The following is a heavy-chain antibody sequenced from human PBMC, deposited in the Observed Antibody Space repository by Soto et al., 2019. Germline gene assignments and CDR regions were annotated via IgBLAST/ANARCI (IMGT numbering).Heavy chain of an antibody. CDR2: IDPSDSYT. J-gene: IGHJ6*02. Sequence: PGESLKISCKGSGYSFTSYWISWVRQMPGKGLEWMGRIDPSDSYTNYSPSFQGHVTISADKSISTAYLQWSSLKASDTAMYYCAFGDPAEKNYYYGMDVWGQGPTVTASS. CDR1: GYSFTSYW. D-gene: IGHD3-10*01. V-gene: IGHV5-10-1*01. CDR3: AFGDPAEKNYYYGMDV.